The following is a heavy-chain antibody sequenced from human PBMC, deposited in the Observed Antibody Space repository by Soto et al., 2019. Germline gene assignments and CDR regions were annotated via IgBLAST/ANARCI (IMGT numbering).Heavy chain of an antibody. D-gene: IGHD3-3*01. CDR2: IVVGSGNT. Sequence: GASVKVSCKASGFTFTSSAMQWVRQARGQRLEWIGWIVVGSGNTNYAQKFQERVTITRDMSTSTAYMELSSLRSEDTAVYYCAAVETYDFWNRFDPWGQGTLVTVSS. J-gene: IGHJ5*02. V-gene: IGHV1-58*02. CDR3: AAVETYDFWNRFDP. CDR1: GFTFTSSA.